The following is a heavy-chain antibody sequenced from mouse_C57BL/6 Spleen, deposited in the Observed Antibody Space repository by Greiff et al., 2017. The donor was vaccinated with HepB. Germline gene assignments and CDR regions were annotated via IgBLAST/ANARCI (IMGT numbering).Heavy chain of an antibody. Sequence: VQLQQSGPELVKPGASVKISCKASGYAFSSSWMNWVKQRPGKGLEWIGRIYPGDGDTNYNEKFKGKATLTADKSSSTAYMQLSSLTSEDSAVYFCARTYEGYYVPYFDYWGQGTTLTVSS. V-gene: IGHV1-82*01. CDR1: GYAFSSSW. D-gene: IGHD2-3*01. CDR2: IYPGDGDT. CDR3: ARTYEGYYVPYFDY. J-gene: IGHJ2*01.